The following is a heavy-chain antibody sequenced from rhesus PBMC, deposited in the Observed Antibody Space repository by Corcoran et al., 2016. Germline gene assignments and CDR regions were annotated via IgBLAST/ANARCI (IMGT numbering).Heavy chain of an antibody. V-gene: IGHV4-73*01. D-gene: IGHD1-44*02. J-gene: IGHJ5-1*01. Sequence: QVKVQEWGDRLVKPSESLSLTCAVYGGSIRGAYYWSWIRQPPGLGLEWIGDIVGNNAITVYNASLKSRVTRSLDASKNQVSLELRSTTAPGTAIYYCARGRTAGASLFDVWGPGVLVTVSS. CDR1: GGSIRGAYY. CDR3: ARGRTAGASLFDV. CDR2: IVGNNAIT.